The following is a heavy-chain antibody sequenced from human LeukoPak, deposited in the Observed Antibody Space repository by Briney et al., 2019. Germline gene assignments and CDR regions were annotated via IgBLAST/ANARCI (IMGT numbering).Heavy chain of an antibody. V-gene: IGHV4-39*02. Sequence: PSETLSLTCTVSGGSINSYTHYWGWIRQPPGEGLEWIATVYYTGGTYYNPSLKSRVTISIDTSRNHFSLKLTSVIAADTAIYYCVSNSSSSPWFDPWGQGTLVTVSS. CDR1: GGSINSYTHY. J-gene: IGHJ5*02. D-gene: IGHD6-6*01. CDR2: VYYTGGT. CDR3: VSNSSSSPWFDP.